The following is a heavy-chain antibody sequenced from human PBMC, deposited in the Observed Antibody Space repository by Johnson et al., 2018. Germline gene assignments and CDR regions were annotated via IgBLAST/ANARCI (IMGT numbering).Heavy chain of an antibody. CDR1: VHLQHSGQTL. CDR2: SSPGGGKQ. D-gene: IGHD3-9*01. V-gene: IGHV3-30*03. CDR3: VMIIPLWTDGFGI. J-gene: IGHJ3*02. Sequence: QVQLVQSGRGVGQPGWSLRLSCGESGFLWVHLQHSGQTLGPPGSTQDILWVRQAPGQGLDWAPSSSPGGGKQCSAHAVKGRARISNPKSKNNLFQVRTSLRQGSSVRKSKVMIIPLWTDGFGIWGQGTMVTVSS.